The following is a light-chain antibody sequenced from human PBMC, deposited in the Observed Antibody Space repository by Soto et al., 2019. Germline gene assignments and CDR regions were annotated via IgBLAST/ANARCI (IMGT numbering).Light chain of an antibody. CDR1: SSDVGGYNY. CDR3: SSYAGSDSVL. Sequence: QSALTQPPSASGSPGQSVTISCTGTSSDVGGYNYVSWYQQHPGKAPKLMIYQVSQRPSGVPDRFSGSKSGNTASLTVSGLQAEDEADYYGSSYAGSDSVLFGGGTKLTVL. CDR2: QVS. J-gene: IGLJ2*01. V-gene: IGLV2-8*01.